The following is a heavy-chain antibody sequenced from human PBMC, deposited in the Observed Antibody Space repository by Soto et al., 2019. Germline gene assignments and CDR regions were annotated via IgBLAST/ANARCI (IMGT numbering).Heavy chain of an antibody. V-gene: IGHV4-59*12. CDR1: GGSISSYY. CDR2: IYYSGST. D-gene: IGHD5-18*01. J-gene: IGHJ4*02. Sequence: QVQLQESGPGLVKPSETLSLTCTVSGGSISSYYWSWIRQPPGKGLEWIGYIYYSGSTYYNPSLKSRVTISVDTSKNQFSLKLSSVTAADTAVYYCARAVDTAMVPYYFDYWGQGTLVTVSS. CDR3: ARAVDTAMVPYYFDY.